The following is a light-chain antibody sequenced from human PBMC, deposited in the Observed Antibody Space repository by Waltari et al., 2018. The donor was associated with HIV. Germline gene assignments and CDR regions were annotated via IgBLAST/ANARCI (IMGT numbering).Light chain of an antibody. J-gene: IGLJ2*01. Sequence: QSVLTQPPSASGSPGQRVTISCSGSSSNIGNNPTNWYQQLPAPAPKLLVYSDQQRPSGVPGRFSGSKSGTSASLAISELQSEDEGDYYCASWDNNLAGRVFGGRTRLTVL. CDR2: SDQ. CDR3: ASWDNNLAGRV. CDR1: SSNIGNNP. V-gene: IGLV1-44*01.